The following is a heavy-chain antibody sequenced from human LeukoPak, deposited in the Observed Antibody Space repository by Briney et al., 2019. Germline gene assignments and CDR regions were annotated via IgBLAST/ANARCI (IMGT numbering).Heavy chain of an antibody. D-gene: IGHD2-15*01. J-gene: IGHJ4*02. V-gene: IGHV1-24*01. CDR2: FDPEDGET. CDR1: GYTLTELS. Sequence: ASVKVSCKVSGYTLTELSMHWVRQAPGKGLEWMGGFDPEDGETIYAQKFQGRVTMTEDTSTDTAYMELRSLRSDDTAVYYCARSFCSGGSCYSGFDYWGQGTLVTVSS. CDR3: ARSFCSGGSCYSGFDY.